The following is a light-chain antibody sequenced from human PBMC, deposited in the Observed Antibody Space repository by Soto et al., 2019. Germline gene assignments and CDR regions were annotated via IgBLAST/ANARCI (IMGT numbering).Light chain of an antibody. CDR3: MQALQTPS. J-gene: IGKJ4*01. V-gene: IGKV2-28*01. CDR2: LGS. Sequence: DIVMTQSPLSLRVTPGEPASISCRSSQSLLHSNGYTYLDWYLQKPGQSPQLLIYLGSNRASGVPDRFSGSGSGTDFTLQISRVEAEDVGVYYCMQALQTPSFGGGTKVEIK. CDR1: QSLLHSNGYTY.